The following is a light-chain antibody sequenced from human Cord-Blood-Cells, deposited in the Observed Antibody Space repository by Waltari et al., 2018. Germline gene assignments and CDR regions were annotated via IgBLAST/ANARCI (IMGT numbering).Light chain of an antibody. Sequence: IVMTQSPLSLPVTPGEPASISCTSSQSLLHSNGYNYLDWYLQKPGQSAQLLIYLGSNRASGVPDRFSGSGSGKDYTLKISRVEAEDVGVYYCMQALQTSWTFGQGTKVEIK. CDR1: QSLLHSNGYNY. CDR3: MQALQTSWT. J-gene: IGKJ1*01. V-gene: IGKV2-28*01. CDR2: LGS.